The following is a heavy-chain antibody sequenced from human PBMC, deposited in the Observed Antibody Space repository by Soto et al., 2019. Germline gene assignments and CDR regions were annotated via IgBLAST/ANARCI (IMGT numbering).Heavy chain of an antibody. Sequence: QVQLVQSGAEVRQPASSVKVSCKTSGGTFSSYAISWVRQAPGQGLEWMGGIVPIVDTSTYAQKFQGRVTITADESTSTDYMELSSLRSDDTAIYYCVSVVAIPGYPDNWGQGTLVTVSS. J-gene: IGHJ4*02. CDR3: VSVVAIPGYPDN. CDR1: GGTFSSYA. CDR2: IVPIVDTS. V-gene: IGHV1-69*12. D-gene: IGHD5-12*01.